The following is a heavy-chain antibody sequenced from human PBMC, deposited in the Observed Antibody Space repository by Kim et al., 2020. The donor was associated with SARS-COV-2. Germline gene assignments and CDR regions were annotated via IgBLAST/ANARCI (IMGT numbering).Heavy chain of an antibody. CDR3: ARERDLGWGYSYGPYFDY. CDR1: GFTFSSYS. D-gene: IGHD5-18*01. CDR2: ISSSSSYI. Sequence: GGSLRLSCAASGFTFSSYSMNWVRQAPGKGLEWVSSISSSSSYIYYADSVKGRFTISRDNAKNSLYLQMNSLRAEVTAVYYCARERDLGWGYSYGPYFDYWGQGTLVTVSS. V-gene: IGHV3-21*01. J-gene: IGHJ4*02.